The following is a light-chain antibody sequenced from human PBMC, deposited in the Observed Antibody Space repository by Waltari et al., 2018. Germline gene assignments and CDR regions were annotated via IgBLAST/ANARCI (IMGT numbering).Light chain of an antibody. CDR3: SSRNGRANQVV. CDR1: SLRTSY. Sequence: SSELTQDPAVSVALGQTVRFTCQGDSLRTSYASWYQLKPGQAPVLVIYGKDKRPSGIPDRISGYSSGTTSPLTITGAQAEDEADHYCSSRNGRANQVVFAGGTKVTVL. CDR2: GKD. J-gene: IGLJ3*02. V-gene: IGLV3-19*01.